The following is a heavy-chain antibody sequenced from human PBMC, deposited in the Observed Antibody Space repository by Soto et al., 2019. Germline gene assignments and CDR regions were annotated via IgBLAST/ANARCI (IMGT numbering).Heavy chain of an antibody. CDR2: IIPILGIG. V-gene: IGHV1-69*02. CDR1: GCTFSSYT. D-gene: IGHD3-9*01. Sequence: ASVKVSCKASGCTFSSYTISWVRQAPGQGLEWMGRIIPILGIGNYAQKFQGRVTITADKSTSTAYMELSSLRSEDTAVYYCAIYFDVGAFDLWGQGTMVTVSS. J-gene: IGHJ3*01. CDR3: AIYFDVGAFDL.